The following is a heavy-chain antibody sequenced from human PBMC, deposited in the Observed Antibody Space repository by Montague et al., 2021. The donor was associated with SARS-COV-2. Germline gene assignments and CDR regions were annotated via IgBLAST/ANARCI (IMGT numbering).Heavy chain of an antibody. V-gene: IGHV4-39*01. CDR1: GGSITDRTYY. CDR3: AGHVGIAAAGN. D-gene: IGHD6-13*01. Sequence: SETLPLTCSVSGGSITDRTYYWGCIRQSPGKGLEWIGSINYSGTTYYNPSLKSRVTISLDTAKNQFSLKMTSVTAADTAVYYCAGHVGIAAAGNWGQGTLVTVSS. CDR2: INYSGTT. J-gene: IGHJ4*02.